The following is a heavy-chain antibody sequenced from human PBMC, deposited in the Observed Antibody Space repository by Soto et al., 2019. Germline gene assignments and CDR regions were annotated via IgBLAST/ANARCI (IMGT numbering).Heavy chain of an antibody. J-gene: IGHJ6*02. CDR1: GGSFSSYA. Sequence: GASVKVSCKACGGSFSSYAISCVRQAPRQGLEWMGGIIPIFGTANYAQKFQGRVTITADESTSTAYMELSSLRSEDTAVYYCASTDVDTAMVGIYYYYGMDVWGQGTTVTVSS. CDR3: ASTDVDTAMVGIYYYYGMDV. V-gene: IGHV1-69*13. D-gene: IGHD5-18*01. CDR2: IIPIFGTA.